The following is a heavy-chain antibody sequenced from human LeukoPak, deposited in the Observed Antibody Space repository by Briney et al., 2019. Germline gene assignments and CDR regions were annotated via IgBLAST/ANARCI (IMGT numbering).Heavy chain of an antibody. V-gene: IGHV1-2*06. CDR2: INPNSGGT. J-gene: IGHJ3*02. D-gene: IGHD6-19*01. Sequence: ASVKVSCKASGYTFTGYYMHWVRQAPGQGLEWMGRINPNSGGTNYAQKFQGRVTMTRDTSISTAYMELSRLRSDDPAVYYCARPVFWVAVAGHDAFDIWGQGTMVTVSS. CDR1: GYTFTGYY. CDR3: ARPVFWVAVAGHDAFDI.